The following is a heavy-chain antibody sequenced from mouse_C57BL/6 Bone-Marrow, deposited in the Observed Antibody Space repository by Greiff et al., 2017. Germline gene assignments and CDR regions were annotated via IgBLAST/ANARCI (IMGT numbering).Heavy chain of an antibody. CDR2: IYPRSGNT. J-gene: IGHJ2*01. CDR3: ARSGGWLLRDFDY. CDR1: GYTFTSYG. D-gene: IGHD2-3*01. Sequence: QVQLQQSGAELARPGASVKLSCKASGYTFTSYGISWVKQRTGQGLEWIGEIYPRSGNTYYNEKFKGKATLTAAKSSSTAYMELRSLTSEDSAVDVCARSGGWLLRDFDYWGQGTTLTVSS. V-gene: IGHV1-81*01.